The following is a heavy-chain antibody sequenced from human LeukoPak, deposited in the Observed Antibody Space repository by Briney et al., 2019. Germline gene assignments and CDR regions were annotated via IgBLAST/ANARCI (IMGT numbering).Heavy chain of an antibody. D-gene: IGHD3-9*01. CDR3: AKWGDYDVLTGYYDSDY. Sequence: PEASLRLSCAASGFSFSNYAMSWVRQVPGKGLEWVSAISGRDDSTYYADSVKGRFTISRDTSKNTLYLQMNSLRAEDTAVYYCAKWGDYDVLTGYYDSDYWGQGTLVTVSS. J-gene: IGHJ4*02. CDR1: GFSFSNYA. V-gene: IGHV3-23*01. CDR2: ISGRDDST.